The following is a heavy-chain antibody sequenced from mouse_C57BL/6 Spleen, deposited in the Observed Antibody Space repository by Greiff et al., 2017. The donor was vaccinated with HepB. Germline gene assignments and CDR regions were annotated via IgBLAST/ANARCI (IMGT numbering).Heavy chain of an antibody. Sequence: QVQLQQPGAELVKPGASVKLSCKASGYTFTSYWMHWVKQRPGRGLEWIGRIDPNSGGTKYNEKFKSKATLTVDKPSSPAYMQLSSLTSEDSAVYYGARRYYYGSSDHFDYWGQGTTLTVSS. CDR2: IDPNSGGT. CDR3: ARRYYYGSSDHFDY. D-gene: IGHD1-1*01. CDR1: GYTFTSYW. J-gene: IGHJ2*01. V-gene: IGHV1-72*01.